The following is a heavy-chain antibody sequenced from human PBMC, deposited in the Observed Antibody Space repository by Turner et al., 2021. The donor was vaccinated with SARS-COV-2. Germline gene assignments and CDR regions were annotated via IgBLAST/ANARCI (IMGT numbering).Heavy chain of an antibody. CDR2: IRSKSYVATK. CDR1: GYTFGNCG. V-gene: IGHV3-49*03. D-gene: IGHD6-13*01. J-gene: IGHJ4*02. CDR3: TGGISGDS. Sequence: EVQLVQSGGGLVHPGRSLRHSCTASGYTFGNCGMRWFRQAPGEGLEWVSFIRSKSYVATKEYATSFKVRFTISRDDDKSIAYLEMKSLKTDDTAVYYCTGGISGDSWGQGTLVTVSS.